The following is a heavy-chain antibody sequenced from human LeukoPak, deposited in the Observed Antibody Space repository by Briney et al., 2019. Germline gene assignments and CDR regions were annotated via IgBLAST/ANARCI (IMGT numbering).Heavy chain of an antibody. CDR2: ISGSGGST. CDR3: AKSALDRPLWYGF. CDR1: GFTFNNYA. D-gene: IGHD3-10*01. Sequence: PGGSLRLSCVASGFTFNNYAMSWVRQAPGKGLEWVSAISGSGGSTYYADSVKGRFTISRDNSKNTLYLQMNSLRAEDTAVYYCAKSALDRPLWYGFWGQGTLVTVSS. V-gene: IGHV3-23*01. J-gene: IGHJ4*02.